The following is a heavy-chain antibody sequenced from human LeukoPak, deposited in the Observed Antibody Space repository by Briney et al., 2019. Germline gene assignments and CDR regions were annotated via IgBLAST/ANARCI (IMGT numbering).Heavy chain of an antibody. Sequence: SVKVSCKASGGTFSTYGISWVRQAPGQGLEWMGGIVPNSGTADYAQKFQGGVTITADRSTSTAYMELSSLRTEDTAVYYCASRPAIAAAGDYWGQGTLVTVSS. J-gene: IGHJ4*02. D-gene: IGHD6-13*01. CDR2: IVPNSGTA. V-gene: IGHV1-69*06. CDR1: GGTFSTYG. CDR3: ASRPAIAAAGDY.